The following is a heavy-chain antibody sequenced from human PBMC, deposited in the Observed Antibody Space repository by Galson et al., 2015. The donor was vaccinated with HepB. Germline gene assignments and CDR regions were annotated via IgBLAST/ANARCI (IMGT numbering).Heavy chain of an antibody. Sequence: SLRLSCAGSGFTFSSYAMHWVRQAPGKGLEWVAVISFDGFNKYYADSVKGRFTISRDNPKNTLYLQMNSLSAEDTAVYYCARGRMVRGLSLRYDAVDIWGQGTMVTVSS. V-gene: IGHV3-30*04. D-gene: IGHD3-10*01. CDR1: GFTFSSYA. J-gene: IGHJ3*02. CDR3: ARGRMVRGLSLRYDAVDI. CDR2: ISFDGFNK.